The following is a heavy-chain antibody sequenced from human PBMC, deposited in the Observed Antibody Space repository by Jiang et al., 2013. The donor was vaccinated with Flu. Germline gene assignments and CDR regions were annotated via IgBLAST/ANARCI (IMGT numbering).Heavy chain of an antibody. V-gene: IGHV4-59*01. J-gene: IGHJ3*02. D-gene: IGHD3-22*01. Sequence: TLSLICTVSGGSIGSYYWSWIRQPPGKGLEWIGYIYYSGSTNYNPSLKSRVTISVDTSKNQFSLKLSSVTAADTAVYYCARSPLYYDSSGYYRSPDAFDIWGQGTMVTVSS. CDR2: IYYSGST. CDR3: ARSPLYYDSSGYYRSPDAFDI. CDR1: GGSIGSYY.